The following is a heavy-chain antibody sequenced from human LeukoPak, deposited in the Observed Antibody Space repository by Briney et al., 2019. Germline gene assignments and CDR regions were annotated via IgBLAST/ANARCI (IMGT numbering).Heavy chain of an antibody. V-gene: IGHV1-2*02. CDR1: GHTFTGYY. CDR2: INPNSGAT. Sequence: ASVKVSCKASGHTFTGYYVHWVRQAPGQGLEWMGWINPNSGATNTAQKFQGRVTMTSDTSTSTAYMELSRLRSDDTAVYYCGINRPGKALDIWGQGTMVTVSS. D-gene: IGHD3-10*01. CDR3: GINRPGKALDI. J-gene: IGHJ3*02.